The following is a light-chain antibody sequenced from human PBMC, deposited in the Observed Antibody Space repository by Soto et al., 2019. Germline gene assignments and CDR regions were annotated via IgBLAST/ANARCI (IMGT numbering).Light chain of an antibody. V-gene: IGKV1-27*01. Sequence: DIRVTQSPSSLSASVGDRVNITCRASQDISGHLAWYQQKPGKVPKLLIYEASTLHSGVPSRFSASGSGTDFTLTISSLQPEDVATYYCQKYNGTPRTFGQGTKVELK. CDR1: QDISGH. CDR2: EAS. CDR3: QKYNGTPRT. J-gene: IGKJ1*01.